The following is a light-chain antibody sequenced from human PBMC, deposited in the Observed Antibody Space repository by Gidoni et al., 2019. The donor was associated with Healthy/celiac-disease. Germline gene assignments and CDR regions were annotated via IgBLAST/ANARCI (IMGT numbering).Light chain of an antibody. CDR3: QQRSNWPPGALT. J-gene: IGKJ4*01. V-gene: IGKV3-11*01. CDR2: DAS. Sequence: EIVLTQSPATLSLSPGERATLSCRASPSVSSYLAWYQQKPVQAPRLLIYDASNRATGIPARFSGRGSGTDFTLTISSLEPEDFAVYYCQQRSNWPPGALTFGGGTKVEIK. CDR1: PSVSSY.